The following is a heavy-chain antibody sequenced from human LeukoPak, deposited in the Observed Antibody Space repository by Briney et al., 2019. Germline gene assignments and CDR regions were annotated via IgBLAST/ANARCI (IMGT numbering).Heavy chain of an antibody. CDR3: ARQSDDGTNWGHLDY. D-gene: IGHD7-27*01. Sequence: SETLSLTCTVSGXSISSSSFYWGWIRQPPGKGLEWIGIIYYSGTTHYNPSLQGRVTISVDQSKNQFSLRLSSVTAADTAVYHCARQSDDGTNWGHLDYWGQGTLVAVSS. CDR2: IYYSGTT. CDR1: GXSISSSSFY. J-gene: IGHJ4*02. V-gene: IGHV4-39*01.